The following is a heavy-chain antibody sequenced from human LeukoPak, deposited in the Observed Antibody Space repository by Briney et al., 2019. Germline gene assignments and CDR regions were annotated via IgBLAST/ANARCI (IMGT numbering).Heavy chain of an antibody. Sequence: ASVKVSCKASGGTFSSYAISWVRQAPGQGLEWMGGIIPIFGTANYAQKFQGRVTITADESTSTAYMELSSLRSEDTAVYYCAREMATITSWFDPWGQGTLVTVSS. CDR1: GGTFSSYA. J-gene: IGHJ5*02. D-gene: IGHD5-24*01. CDR2: IIPIFGTA. V-gene: IGHV1-69*13. CDR3: AREMATITSWFDP.